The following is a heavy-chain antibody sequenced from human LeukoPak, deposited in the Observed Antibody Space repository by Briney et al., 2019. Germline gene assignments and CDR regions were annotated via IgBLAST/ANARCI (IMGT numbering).Heavy chain of an antibody. D-gene: IGHD3-10*01. CDR3: ARFSYYGSGSYSEAYFDY. V-gene: IGHV4-59*01. CDR2: IYYSGST. J-gene: IGHJ4*02. Sequence: NPSETLSLTCTVSGGSISSYYWSWIRQPPGEGLEWIGYIYYSGSTNYNPSLKSRVTISVDTSKNQFSLKLSSVTAADTAVYYCARFSYYGSGSYSEAYFDYWGQGTLVTVSS. CDR1: GGSISSYY.